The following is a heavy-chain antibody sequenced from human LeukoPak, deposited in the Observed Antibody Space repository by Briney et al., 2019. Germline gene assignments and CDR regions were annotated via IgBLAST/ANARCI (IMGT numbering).Heavy chain of an antibody. V-gene: IGHV4-39*07. D-gene: IGHD1-1*01. J-gene: IGHJ3*02. CDR1: GGSISSSSHY. Sequence: SETLSLTCTVSGGSISSSSHYWGWIRQPPGKGLEWIGSIYYSGSTYYNPSLKSRVTISVDRSKNQFSLKLSSVTAADTAVYYCARDRSGLEAASDIWGQGTMVSVSS. CDR3: ARDRSGLEAASDI. CDR2: IYYSGST.